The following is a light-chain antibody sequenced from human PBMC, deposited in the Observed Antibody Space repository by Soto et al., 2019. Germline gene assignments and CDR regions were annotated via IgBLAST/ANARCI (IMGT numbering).Light chain of an antibody. CDR2: ANN. Sequence: QSVLTQPPSVSGAPGQRVTISCTGSSSNIGAGYDVHWYQHLPGTAPKLLIYANNNRPSGVPDRFSGSKSGTSASLAITGLQAEDEADYYCQSYDSSLRVFGGGTNLTVL. CDR3: QSYDSSLRV. J-gene: IGLJ3*02. V-gene: IGLV1-40*01. CDR1: SSNIGAGYD.